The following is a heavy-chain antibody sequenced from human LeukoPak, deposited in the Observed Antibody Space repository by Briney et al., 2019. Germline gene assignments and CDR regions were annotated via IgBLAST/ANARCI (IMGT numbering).Heavy chain of an antibody. D-gene: IGHD2-21*02. CDR3: ARVAYCGGDCYSGAFDI. J-gene: IGHJ3*02. V-gene: IGHV4-59*01. Sequence: SQTLSLICTVSGGSISSYYCRWIRQPPGGWLGWIVYIMYSGRPNYNHSLKSRVTISVDTSKNQFSLKLSSVTAADTAVYYCARVAYCGGDCYSGAFDIWGQGTMVTVSS. CDR1: GGSISSYY. CDR2: IMYSGRP.